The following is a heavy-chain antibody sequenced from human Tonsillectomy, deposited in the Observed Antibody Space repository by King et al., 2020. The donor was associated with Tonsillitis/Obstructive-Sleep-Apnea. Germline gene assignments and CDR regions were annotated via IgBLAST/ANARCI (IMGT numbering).Heavy chain of an antibody. V-gene: IGHV3-23*04. CDR1: GFTFSSYA. D-gene: IGHD2-15*01. J-gene: IGHJ6*03. Sequence: VQLVESGGGLVQPGGSLRLSCAASGFTFSSYAMSWVRQAPGKGLEWVSAISGSGDSTYYAASVKGRFTMSRDNSKSTLYLQMNSLRAEDTAVYYCAKGSVGQIVVVVSANDLGHYYYYMDVWGKGTTVTVSS. CDR2: ISGSGDST. CDR3: AKGSVGQIVVVVSANDLGHYYYYMDV.